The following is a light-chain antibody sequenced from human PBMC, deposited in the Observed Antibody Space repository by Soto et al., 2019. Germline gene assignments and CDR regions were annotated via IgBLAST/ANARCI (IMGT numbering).Light chain of an antibody. CDR2: DVS. V-gene: IGLV2-14*01. CDR1: SSDIGGRNF. CDR3: SSHTISSALQV. Sequence: QSVLTQPASVSGSPGQSITVSCTGTSSDIGGRNFVSWYQQHPAKVPKLIIYDVSTRPLGVSNRFSGSKSGNTASLTVSGLQAEDEADYYCSSHTISSALQVFGTGTKLTVL. J-gene: IGLJ1*01.